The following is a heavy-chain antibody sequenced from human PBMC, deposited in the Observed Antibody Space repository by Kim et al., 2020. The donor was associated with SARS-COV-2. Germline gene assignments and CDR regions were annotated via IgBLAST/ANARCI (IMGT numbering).Heavy chain of an antibody. CDR1: GFSFSNYV. CDR2: ISGSGGST. Sequence: GGSLRLSCAVSGFSFSNYVMNWVRQAPGKGLEWVSAISGSGGSTYYADSVKGRFTISRDNSKNMLYLQMNTLRAEDTAVYYCAKDRGVAAPGTIRGHFDYWGQGTLVTVSS. D-gene: IGHD6-13*01. CDR3: AKDRGVAAPGTIRGHFDY. V-gene: IGHV3-23*01. J-gene: IGHJ4*02.